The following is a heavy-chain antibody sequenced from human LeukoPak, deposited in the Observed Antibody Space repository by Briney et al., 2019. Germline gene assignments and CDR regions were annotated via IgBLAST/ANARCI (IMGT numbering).Heavy chain of an antibody. CDR3: AGTYYDVWSGPDY. D-gene: IGHD3-3*01. Sequence: PSETLSLTCAVSGYSISSGYFWGWIRQPPGKGLEWIGINHHSGSTYYNPSLKSRVTITVDTSKNPFSLKLSSVTAADTAVYYCAGTYYDVWSGPDYWGQGTLVTVSS. CDR1: GYSISSGYF. V-gene: IGHV4-38-2*01. J-gene: IGHJ4*02. CDR2: NHHSGST.